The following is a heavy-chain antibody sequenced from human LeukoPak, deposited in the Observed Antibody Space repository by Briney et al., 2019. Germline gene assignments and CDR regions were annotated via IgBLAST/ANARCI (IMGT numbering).Heavy chain of an antibody. CDR3: ARDTYSSSYVYYYGMDV. V-gene: IGHV3-30-3*01. Sequence: QPGRSLRLSCAASGFTFSSYAMHWVRQAPGKGLEWAAVISYDGSNKYYADSVKGRFTISRDNSKNTLYLQMNSLRAEDTAVYYCARDTYSSSYVYYYGMDVWGQGTTVTVSS. CDR1: GFTFSSYA. CDR2: ISYDGSNK. J-gene: IGHJ6*02. D-gene: IGHD6-6*01.